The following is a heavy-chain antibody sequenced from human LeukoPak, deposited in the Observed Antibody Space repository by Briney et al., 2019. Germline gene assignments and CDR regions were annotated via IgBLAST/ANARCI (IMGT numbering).Heavy chain of an antibody. CDR1: GGSISSDNW. V-gene: IGHV4-4*02. CDR3: TRGGTGYDSDY. J-gene: IGHJ4*02. D-gene: IGHD5-12*01. Sequence: PSGTLSLTCSVSGGSISSDNWWSWVRQPPGKGLEWIGEVHHFGSTNYNPSFKSRLTISVDKSKNQFSLKLSSVTAADTAVYYCTRGGTGYDSDYWGQGTLVTVSS. CDR2: VHHFGST.